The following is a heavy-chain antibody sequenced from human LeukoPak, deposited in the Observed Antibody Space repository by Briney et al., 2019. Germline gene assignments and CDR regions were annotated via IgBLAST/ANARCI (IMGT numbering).Heavy chain of an antibody. CDR3: ARQTGSGLFILP. Sequence: PSETLSLTCTVSGGSISSSSYYWGWIRQPPGKGLEWIGSIYYSGSTYYNPSLKSRVTISVDTSKNQFSLKLTSVTAADTAVYYCARQTGSGLFILPGGQGTLVTVSS. CDR2: IYYSGST. CDR1: GGSISSSSYY. J-gene: IGHJ4*02. V-gene: IGHV4-39*01. D-gene: IGHD3/OR15-3a*01.